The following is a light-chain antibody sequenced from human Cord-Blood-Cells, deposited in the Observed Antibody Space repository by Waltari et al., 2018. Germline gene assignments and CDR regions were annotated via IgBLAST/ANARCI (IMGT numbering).Light chain of an antibody. CDR3: CSYAGSYTV. V-gene: IGLV2-11*01. CDR1: SSDVGGYTY. CDR2: DVS. Sequence: QAALTQPRPVCGSPGQSVPIPCTGTSSDVGGYTYVSWYQQHPGNPPIRMTYDVSKRPSGLPDRFSGSQSGNAASLTISGLQAEDEADYYCCSYAGSYTVFGGGTKLAVL. J-gene: IGLJ3*02.